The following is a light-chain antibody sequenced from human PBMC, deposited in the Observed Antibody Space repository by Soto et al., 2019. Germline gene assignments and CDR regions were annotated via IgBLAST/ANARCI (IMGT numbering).Light chain of an antibody. CDR2: RAS. J-gene: IGKJ2*01. Sequence: DIQMTQSPSTLSASVGDRVTVTCRASQDIGSSLAWYQQKPGKAPKLLIYRASSLESGVPSRFSGRESGTEFTLTISSLQPDDFATYYCEQYNHYSPYIFGQGTKLEIK. V-gene: IGKV1-5*03. CDR1: QDIGSS. CDR3: EQYNHYSPYI.